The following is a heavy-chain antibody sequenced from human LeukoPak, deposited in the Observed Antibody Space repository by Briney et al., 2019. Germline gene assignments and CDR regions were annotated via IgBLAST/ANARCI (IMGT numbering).Heavy chain of an antibody. CDR2: ISAYNGNT. CDR1: GYTFTDYY. J-gene: IGHJ5*02. Sequence: ASVKVSCKASGYTFTDYYMHWVRQAPGQGLEWMGWISAYNGNTNYAQKLQGRVTMTTDTSTSTAYMELRSLRSDDTAVYYCARDQGNWFDPWGQGTLVTVSS. CDR3: ARDQGNWFDP. V-gene: IGHV1-18*04.